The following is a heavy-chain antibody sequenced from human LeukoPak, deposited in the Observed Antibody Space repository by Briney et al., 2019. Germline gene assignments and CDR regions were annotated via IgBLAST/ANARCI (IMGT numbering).Heavy chain of an antibody. CDR1: GFTVSSNY. CDR2: IYSGGST. V-gene: IGHV3-66*01. Sequence: GGSLRLSCAASGFTVSSNYMSWVRQAPGKGLEWVSVIYSGGSTYYADSVKGRFTISRDNSKNTLYLQMNSLRAEDTAVYYCARGPGGLLWFGELSPTGFDPWGQGTLVTVSS. CDR3: ARGPGGLLWFGELSPTGFDP. D-gene: IGHD3-10*01. J-gene: IGHJ5*02.